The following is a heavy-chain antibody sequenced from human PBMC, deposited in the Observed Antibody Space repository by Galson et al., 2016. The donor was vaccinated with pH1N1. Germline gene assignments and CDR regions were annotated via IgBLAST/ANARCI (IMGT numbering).Heavy chain of an antibody. D-gene: IGHD3-16*02. CDR3: AGAIGSRSAY. V-gene: IGHV3-7*01. CDR1: GFTYSNYW. CDR2: IKEDGSET. J-gene: IGHJ4*02. Sequence: SLRLSCAASGFTYSNYWMHWVRPVPGKGLEWVANIKEDGSETYNVDSVRGRFTISRDNAKNSLYLQMKSLRDEDTSLYYCAGAIGSRSAYWGQGTQVTASS.